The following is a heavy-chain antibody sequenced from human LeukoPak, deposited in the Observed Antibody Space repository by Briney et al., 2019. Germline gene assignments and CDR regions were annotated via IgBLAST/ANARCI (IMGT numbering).Heavy chain of an antibody. J-gene: IGHJ6*03. Sequence: SETLSLTCAVYGGSFSGYYWSWIRQPPGKGLEWTGEINHSGSTNYNPSLKSRVTISVDTSKNQFSLKLSSVTAADTAVYYCARGRLVAARHYYYMDVWGKGTTVTVSS. V-gene: IGHV4-34*01. CDR2: INHSGST. D-gene: IGHD6-6*01. CDR1: GGSFSGYY. CDR3: ARGRLVAARHYYYMDV.